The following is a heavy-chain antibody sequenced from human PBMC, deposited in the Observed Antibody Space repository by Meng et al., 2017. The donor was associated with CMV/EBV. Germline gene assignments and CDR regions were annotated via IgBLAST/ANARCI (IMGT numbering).Heavy chain of an antibody. Sequence: ASVKVSCKASGYTFTSYDINWVRQATGQGLEWMGWMNPNSGNTGYAQKFQGRVTITRNTSISTAYMELSSLRSEDTAVYYCAREGYCSSTSWYTWGTYYYYGMDVWGQGTTVTVSS. D-gene: IGHD2-2*02. CDR2: MNPNSGNT. CDR1: GYTFTSYD. CDR3: AREGYCSSTSWYTWGTYYYYGMDV. V-gene: IGHV1-8*03. J-gene: IGHJ6*02.